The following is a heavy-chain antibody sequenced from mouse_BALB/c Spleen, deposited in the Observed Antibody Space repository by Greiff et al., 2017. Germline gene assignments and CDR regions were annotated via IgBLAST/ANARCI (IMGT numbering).Heavy chain of an antibody. J-gene: IGHJ3*01. V-gene: IGHV1S137*01. D-gene: IGHD1-1*01. CDR3: ARRDYGSTWFAD. CDR1: GYTFTDYA. Sequence: VQLQQSGAELVRPGVSVKISCTGSGYTFTDYAMHWVKQSHAKSLEWIGVISTYYGDASYNQKFKGKSTMTVDKSSSTAYMELARLTSEDSDIYYCARRDYGSTWFADWGQGTLVTVSA. CDR2: ISTYYGDA.